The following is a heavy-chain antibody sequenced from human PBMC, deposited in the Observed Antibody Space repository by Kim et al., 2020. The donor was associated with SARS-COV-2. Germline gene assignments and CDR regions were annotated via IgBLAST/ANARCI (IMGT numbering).Heavy chain of an antibody. D-gene: IGHD2-21*01. CDR3: ARDEDSSDAFDL. V-gene: IGHV3-48*03. Sequence: GGSLRLSCAASGFTFSSYEMNWVRQAPGKGLEWVSYISRSGSTISYADSVKGRFTISRDNAKNSLFLRMNSLRAEDTAIYFCARDEDSSDAFDLWGQGAMVSVSS. CDR1: GFTFSSYE. CDR2: ISRSGSTI. J-gene: IGHJ3*01.